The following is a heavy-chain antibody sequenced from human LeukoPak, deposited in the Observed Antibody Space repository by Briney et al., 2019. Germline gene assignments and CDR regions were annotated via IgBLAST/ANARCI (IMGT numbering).Heavy chain of an antibody. CDR2: INHSGST. CDR3: ARVGYCSGGSCPNWFDP. CDR1: GYSISSGYY. Sequence: SETLSLTCTVSGYSISSGYYWGWIRLPPGKGLEWIGIINHSGSTFCNTSLKSRVTISVDTSTNQFSLQLRSVTAADTALYYCARVGYCSGGSCPNWFDPWGRGTLVTVSS. V-gene: IGHV4-38-2*02. J-gene: IGHJ5*02. D-gene: IGHD2-15*01.